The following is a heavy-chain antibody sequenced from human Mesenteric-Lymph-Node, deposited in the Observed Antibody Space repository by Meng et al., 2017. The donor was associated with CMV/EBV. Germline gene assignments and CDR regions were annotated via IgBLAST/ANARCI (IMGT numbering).Heavy chain of an antibody. D-gene: IGHD3-10*01. J-gene: IGHJ4*02. CDR3: ARPSRTAYGSGSLDY. CDR2: IYYGGST. CDR1: GGSFSSYY. V-gene: IGHV4-59*08. Sequence: GSLRLSCSVSGGSFSSYYWYWIRQSPGKGLEWIGSIYYGGSTNYNPSLKSRVTMSVDTSKNQFSLKLSSVTAADTAVYFCARPSRTAYGSGSLDYWGQGILVTVSS.